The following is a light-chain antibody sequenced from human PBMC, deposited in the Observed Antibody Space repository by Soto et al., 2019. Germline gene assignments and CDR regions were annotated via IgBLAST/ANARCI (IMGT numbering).Light chain of an antibody. CDR1: QSISSY. CDR3: QQSYSTQSIT. V-gene: IGKV1-39*01. CDR2: AAS. Sequence: DIQMTQSPSSLSASVGDRVTITCRASQSISSYLNWYQQKPGKAPKLLIYAASSLQSGVPSRFSGSGSGTDFTLTISSLQPEDFATYYCQQSYSTQSITFGQGTRLENK. J-gene: IGKJ5*01.